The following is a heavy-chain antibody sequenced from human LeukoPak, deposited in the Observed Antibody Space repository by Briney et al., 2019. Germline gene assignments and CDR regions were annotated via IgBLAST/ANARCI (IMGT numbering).Heavy chain of an antibody. V-gene: IGHV3-21*01. Sequence: GGSLRLSCAASGFTFSSYSMNWVRQAPGKGLEWVSSISSSSSYIYYADSVKGRFTISRDNAKNSLYLQMNSLRAEDTAVYYCARGGGYSYGYVDFDYWGQGTLVTVSS. CDR3: ARGGGYSYGYVDFDY. CDR2: ISSSSSYI. D-gene: IGHD5-18*01. J-gene: IGHJ4*02. CDR1: GFTFSSYS.